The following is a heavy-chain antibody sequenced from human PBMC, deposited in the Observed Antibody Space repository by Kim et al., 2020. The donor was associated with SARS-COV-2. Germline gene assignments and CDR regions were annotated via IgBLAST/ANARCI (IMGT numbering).Heavy chain of an antibody. V-gene: IGHV4-38-2*02. CDR1: GYSISSGYY. Sequence: SEPLSLTCTASGYSISSGYYWGWIRQPPGKGLEWIGSIYHSGSTYYNPSLKSRVTISVDTSKNQFSLKLSSVTAADTAVYYCASTVTTDFDIWGQGTMVTVSS. D-gene: IGHD4-17*01. CDR3: ASTVTTDFDI. J-gene: IGHJ3*02. CDR2: IYHSGST.